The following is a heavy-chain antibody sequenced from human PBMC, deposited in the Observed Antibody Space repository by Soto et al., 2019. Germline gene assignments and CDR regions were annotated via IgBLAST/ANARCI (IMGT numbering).Heavy chain of an antibody. V-gene: IGHV1-18*04. CDR1: GYTFTSYG. CDR2: ISAYNGNT. Sequence: ASVKVSCKASGYTFTSYGISWARQAPGQGLEWMGWISAYNGNTNYAQKLQGRVTMTTDTSTSTAYMELRSLRSDDTAVYYCARDNTNDYVWGSYPPHLDYWGQGTLVTVSS. J-gene: IGHJ4*02. D-gene: IGHD3-16*02. CDR3: ARDNTNDYVWGSYPPHLDY.